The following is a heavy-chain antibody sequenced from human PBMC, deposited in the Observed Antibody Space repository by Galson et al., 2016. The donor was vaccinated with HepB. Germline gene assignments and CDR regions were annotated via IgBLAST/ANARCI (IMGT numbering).Heavy chain of an antibody. Sequence: SLRLSCAASGFTFSSYGMHWVRQAPGKGLEWVAAISYDGSLKYYADSVEGRFTISRDNSKNTLYLQMSSLRAEDTALYYCAKVDCGGDCKRFDYWGQGTLVTVSS. J-gene: IGHJ4*02. CDR2: ISYDGSLK. CDR3: AKVDCGGDCKRFDY. CDR1: GFTFSSYG. D-gene: IGHD2-21*02. V-gene: IGHV3-30*18.